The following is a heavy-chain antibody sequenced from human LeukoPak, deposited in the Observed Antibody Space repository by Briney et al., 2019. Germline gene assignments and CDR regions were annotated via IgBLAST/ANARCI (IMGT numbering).Heavy chain of an antibody. CDR1: GFNFITAA. D-gene: IGHD5-24*01. Sequence: GGSLRLSCAASGFNFITAAMTWVRQAPGKGLEWVSLIGSSGGSTYYADSVKGRFAISRDNSNHTLSLQMNSLRVEDTAIYYCVKDIQLSTWGLGTMVTVSS. CDR2: IGSSGGST. J-gene: IGHJ3*01. V-gene: IGHV3-23*01. CDR3: VKDIQLST.